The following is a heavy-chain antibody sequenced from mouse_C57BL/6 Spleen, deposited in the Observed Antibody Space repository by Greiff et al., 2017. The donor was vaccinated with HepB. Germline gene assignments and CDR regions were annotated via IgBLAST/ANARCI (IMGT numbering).Heavy chain of an antibody. V-gene: IGHV1-26*01. CDR3: ASGSSLFAY. CDR1: GYTFTDYY. D-gene: IGHD1-1*01. CDR2: INPNNGGT. Sequence: VQLQQSGPELVKPGASVKISCKASGYTFTDYYMNWVKQSHGKSLEWIGDINPNNGGTSYNQKFKGKATLTVDKSSSTAYMELRSLTSEDSAVYYCASGSSLFAYWGQGTLVTVSA. J-gene: IGHJ3*01.